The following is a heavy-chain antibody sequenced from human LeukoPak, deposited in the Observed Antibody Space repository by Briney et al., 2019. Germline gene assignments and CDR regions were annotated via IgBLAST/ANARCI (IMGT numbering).Heavy chain of an antibody. D-gene: IGHD1-26*01. CDR1: GGSISSYY. CDR3: ARGYSGSYGRFDY. Sequence: SETLSPTCTVSGGSISSYYWSWIQQPPGKGLEWIGYIYYSGSTSYNPSLKSRVTISVDTSKNQFSLKLSSVTAADTAVYYCARGYSGSYGRFDYWGQGTLVTVSS. CDR2: IYYSGST. V-gene: IGHV4-59*01. J-gene: IGHJ4*02.